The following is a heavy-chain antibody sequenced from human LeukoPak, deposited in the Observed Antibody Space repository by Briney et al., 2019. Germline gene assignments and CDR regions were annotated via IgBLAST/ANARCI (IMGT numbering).Heavy chain of an antibody. CDR2: IYFRGST. D-gene: IGHD6-6*01. CDR3: ARSRIAARPVLLDY. CDR1: GGSLNNNTYY. V-gene: IGHV4-39*07. Sequence: SETLSLTCDVSGGSLNNNTYYWGWIRQPPGKGLEWIGTIYFRGSTYYNPSLKSRVALSLDTSKNQFSMRLTSVTAADTAVYYCARSRIAARPVLLDYWGQGRLVIVSS. J-gene: IGHJ4*02.